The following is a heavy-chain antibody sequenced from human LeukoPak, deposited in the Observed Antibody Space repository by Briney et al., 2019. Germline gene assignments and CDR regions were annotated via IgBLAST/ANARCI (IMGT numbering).Heavy chain of an antibody. Sequence: PSQTLSLTCIVSGRSISSGSYYWTWIPRPAGKGLEWVGRMYNRGSTNYNPSLRSRVTISVDTSKNQCSLKLSAVTAADTAVYYWARVIEYYYYMDVWGKGTTGTVSS. J-gene: IGHJ6*03. CDR1: GRSISSGSYY. CDR3: ARVIEYYYYMDV. CDR2: MYNRGST. V-gene: IGHV4-61*02. D-gene: IGHD5-24*01.